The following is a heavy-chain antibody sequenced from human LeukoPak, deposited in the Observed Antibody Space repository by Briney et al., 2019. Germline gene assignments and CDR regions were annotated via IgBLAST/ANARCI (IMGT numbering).Heavy chain of an antibody. CDR3: AREGAVAGLDY. J-gene: IGHJ4*02. CDR2: IYSDGST. Sequence: AGSLRLSCAASGFTVSSNYMSWFRQAPAKGLELVSVIYSDGSTYYADAVKGRFTISRDNSKHTLYLQMNSLRAEDTAVYYCAREGAVAGLDYWGQGTLVTVSS. CDR1: GFTVSSNY. V-gene: IGHV3-53*01. D-gene: IGHD6-19*01.